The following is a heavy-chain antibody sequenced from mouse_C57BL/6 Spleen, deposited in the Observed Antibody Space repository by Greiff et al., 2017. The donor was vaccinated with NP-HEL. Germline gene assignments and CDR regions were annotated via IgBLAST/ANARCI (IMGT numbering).Heavy chain of an antibody. V-gene: IGHV5-16*01. Sequence: EVKLMESEGGLVQPGSSMKLSCTASGFTFSDYYMAWVRQVPEKGLEWVANINYDGSSTYYLDSLKSRFIISRDNAKNILYLQMSSLKSEDTATYYCARDGHYYGSSYGAMDYWGQGTSVTVSS. J-gene: IGHJ4*01. D-gene: IGHD1-1*01. CDR2: INYDGSST. CDR3: ARDGHYYGSSYGAMDY. CDR1: GFTFSDYY.